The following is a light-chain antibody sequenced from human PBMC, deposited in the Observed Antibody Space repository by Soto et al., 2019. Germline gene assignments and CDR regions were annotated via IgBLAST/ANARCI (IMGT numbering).Light chain of an antibody. Sequence: EIVMTQSPATLSVSPGERATLSCRASQSVSSNLAWYQQKPGQATRLLIYGASTRATGIPARFSGSGSGTEFTLTISSLQSEDFAVYYCQQYNNWTRTFGQGTTVDIX. V-gene: IGKV3-15*01. CDR2: GAS. CDR3: QQYNNWTRT. J-gene: IGKJ1*01. CDR1: QSVSSN.